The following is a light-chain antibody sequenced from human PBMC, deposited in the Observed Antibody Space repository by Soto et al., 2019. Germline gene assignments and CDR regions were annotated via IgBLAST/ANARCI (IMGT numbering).Light chain of an antibody. Sequence: DIQLTQSPSFLSASVGDRVTITCRASQGIGNYLAWYQQKPGKAPKFLICLASTLQSGVPSRFSGGGSGTEFTLTISSLQPDDFATYYCQQYNTYSTFGQGTRLEIK. CDR1: QGIGNY. CDR3: QQYNTYST. V-gene: IGKV1-9*01. CDR2: LAS. J-gene: IGKJ5*01.